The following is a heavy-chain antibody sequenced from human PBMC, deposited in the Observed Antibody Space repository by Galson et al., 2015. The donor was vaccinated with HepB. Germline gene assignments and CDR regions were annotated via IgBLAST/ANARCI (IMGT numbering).Heavy chain of an antibody. D-gene: IGHD1-26*01. CDR1: GFTFSSYA. CDR2: ISYDGSNK. Sequence: SLRLSCAASGFTFSSYAMHWVRQAPGKGLEWVAVISYDGSNKYYADSVKGRFTISRDNSKNTLYLQMNSLRAEDTAVYYCARDRGGCYPRVLDYWGQGTLVTVSS. CDR3: ARDRGGCYPRVLDY. J-gene: IGHJ4*02. V-gene: IGHV3-30-3*01.